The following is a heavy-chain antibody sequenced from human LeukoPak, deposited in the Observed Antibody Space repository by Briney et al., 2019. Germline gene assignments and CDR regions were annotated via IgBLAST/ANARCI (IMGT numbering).Heavy chain of an antibody. CDR1: GGSISFYY. CDR3: ARHKTGGTYPLDY. D-gene: IGHD1-26*01. J-gene: IGHJ4*02. CDR2: IYNGGST. Sequence: SETLSLTCTVSGGSISFYYWSWIRQPPGKGLEWIGYIYNGGSTTYNPPLKSRVTISVDVSKNQFSLKLSSVTAADTSVYYCARHKTGGTYPLDYWGQGTLVTVSS. V-gene: IGHV4-59*08.